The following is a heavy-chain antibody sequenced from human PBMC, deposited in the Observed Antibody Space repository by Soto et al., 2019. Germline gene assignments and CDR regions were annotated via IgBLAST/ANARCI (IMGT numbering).Heavy chain of an antibody. CDR2: IIPIFGTA. D-gene: IGHD6-19*01. Sequence: SVKVSCKASGGTFSSYAISWVRQAPGQGLEWMGGIIPIFGTANYAQKFQGRVTITADESTSTAYMELSSLRSEDTAVYYCARDPQYSSGWSYYFDYWGQGTLVTVSS. J-gene: IGHJ4*02. CDR1: GGTFSSYA. CDR3: ARDPQYSSGWSYYFDY. V-gene: IGHV1-69*13.